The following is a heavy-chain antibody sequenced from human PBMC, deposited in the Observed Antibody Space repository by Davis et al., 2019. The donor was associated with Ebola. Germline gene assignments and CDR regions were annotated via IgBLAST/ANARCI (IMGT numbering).Heavy chain of an antibody. CDR1: GFTFSSYA. J-gene: IGHJ6*03. V-gene: IGHV3-23*01. Sequence: GESLKISCATSGFTFSSYAMSWVRQAPGQGLEWVSAISGSGGSTFYADSVKGRFTISRDNSKNTLYLQMDSLRAEDTAVYYCAKSLYYYYYYMDVWGKGTTVTVSS. CDR2: ISGSGGST. CDR3: AKSLYYYYYYMDV.